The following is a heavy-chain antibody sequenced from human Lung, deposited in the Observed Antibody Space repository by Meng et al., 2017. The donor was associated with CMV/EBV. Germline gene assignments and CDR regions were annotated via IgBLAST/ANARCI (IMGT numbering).Heavy chain of an antibody. D-gene: IGHD3-10*01. CDR1: GEAIPNQHW. CDR3: LRRSGGSV. V-gene: IGHV4-4*02. CDR2: IPHRGSS. Sequence: RESSTLLVTPSETPPLPCAVSGEAIPNQHWWAWVRQPPGKGLEWIGEIPHRGSSAYNPSLKSRVSMSIDKSKNQFSLKLTSVTAADTAVYHCLRRSGGSVWGQGTLVTVSS. J-gene: IGHJ1*01.